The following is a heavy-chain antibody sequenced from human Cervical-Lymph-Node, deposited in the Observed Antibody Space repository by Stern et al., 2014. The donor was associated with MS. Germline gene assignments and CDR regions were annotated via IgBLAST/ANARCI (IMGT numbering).Heavy chain of an antibody. V-gene: IGHV4-61*01. CDR1: GGSVSSGNYY. D-gene: IGHD3-9*01. Sequence: VQLVESGPGLVKPSETLSLTCTVSGGSVSSGNYYWCWIRQPPGKGLELIGYVYYSGSTNYNPSLKSRVTISVDTSKNQFSLKLRSVTAADAAVYYCASGRPYYDILTGYYLDSWGQGTLVTVSS. CDR2: VYYSGST. CDR3: ASGRPYYDILTGYYLDS. J-gene: IGHJ4*02.